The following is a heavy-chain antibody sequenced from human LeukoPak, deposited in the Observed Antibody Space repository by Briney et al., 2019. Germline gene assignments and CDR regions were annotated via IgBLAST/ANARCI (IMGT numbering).Heavy chain of an antibody. Sequence: GGSLRLFCAASVFTVSRNYMSWVRQAPGKGLEWVSVIYSGGSTYYADSVKGRFTISRDNSKNTLYLQMNSLRAKDTAVYYCARVQVGATLDYWGQGTLVTVSS. CDR1: VFTVSRNY. J-gene: IGHJ4*02. V-gene: IGHV3-53*01. CDR3: ARVQVGATLDY. D-gene: IGHD1-26*01. CDR2: IYSGGST.